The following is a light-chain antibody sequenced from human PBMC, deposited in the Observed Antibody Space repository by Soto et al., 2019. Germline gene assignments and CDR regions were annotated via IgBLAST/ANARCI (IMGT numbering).Light chain of an antibody. CDR3: QQSFPTPLT. CDR2: FAS. V-gene: IGKV1-39*01. Sequence: DIQMTQSPPPLSASVGHALSIFFPASHRINSYLNWYRQKPGKAPELLISFASLLQGGDPARFSGNGSGTDFTLTISSLQPEDFATYYCQQSFPTPLTFGGGTQLDLK. CDR1: HRINSY. J-gene: IGKJ4*01.